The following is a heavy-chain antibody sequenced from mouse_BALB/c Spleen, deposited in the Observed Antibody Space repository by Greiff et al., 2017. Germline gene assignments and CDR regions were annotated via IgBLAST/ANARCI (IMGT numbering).Heavy chain of an antibody. CDR2: ISSGSSTI. CDR1: GFTFSSFG. J-gene: IGHJ2*01. Sequence: EVQRVESGGGLVQPGGSRKLSCAASGFTFSSFGMHWVRQAPEKGLEWVAYISSGSSTIYYADTVKGRFTISRDNPKNTLFLQMTSLRSEDTAMYYCARDHTAPLDYWGQGTTLTVSS. V-gene: IGHV5-17*02. D-gene: IGHD1-2*01. CDR3: ARDHTAPLDY.